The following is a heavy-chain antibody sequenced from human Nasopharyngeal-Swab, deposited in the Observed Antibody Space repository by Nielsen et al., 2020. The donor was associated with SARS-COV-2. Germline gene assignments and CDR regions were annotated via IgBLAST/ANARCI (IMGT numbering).Heavy chain of an antibody. CDR2: VDYDGVRT. CDR3: ATWMTAHFDY. CDR1: GFTFSNYA. Sequence: GESLKISCAASGFTFSNYAMSWVRQAPGQGLEWVSTVDYDGVRTHYADSVEGRFIISRDNSRNTAYLQIKSLRVEDAAVYYCATWMTAHFDYWGQGTLVTVSS. D-gene: IGHD5-18*01. J-gene: IGHJ4*02. V-gene: IGHV3-23*01.